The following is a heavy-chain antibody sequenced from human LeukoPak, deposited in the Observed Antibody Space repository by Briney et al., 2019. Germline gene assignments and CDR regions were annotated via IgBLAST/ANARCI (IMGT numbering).Heavy chain of an antibody. CDR2: IYYSGTT. V-gene: IGHV4-30-4*01. J-gene: IGHJ3*02. Sequence: SETLSLTCTVSGGSVSSDDYYWSWIRQPPGKGLEWIGYIYYSGTTYYNPSLESRVTISVDTSKNQFSLELSSVTAADTAVYYCAREAHDYGDYVGAFDIWGQGTTVTVSS. CDR1: GGSVSSDDYY. CDR3: AREAHDYGDYVGAFDI. D-gene: IGHD4-17*01.